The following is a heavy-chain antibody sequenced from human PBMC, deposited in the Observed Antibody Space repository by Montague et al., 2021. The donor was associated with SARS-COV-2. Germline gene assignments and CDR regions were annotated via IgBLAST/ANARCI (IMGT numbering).Heavy chain of an antibody. CDR1: GFTFDNYG. D-gene: IGHD3-10*01. CDR2: INWNSGST. J-gene: IGHJ4*02. CDR3: ARDVEGFVELQVDY. Sequence: SLRLSCAASGFTFDNYGMRWVRQAPGKGLEWVSGINWNSGSTGYADSVKGRFTISRDNAKNSLYLQMNSLRAEDTALYYCARDVEGFVELQVDYWGQGTLVTVSS. V-gene: IGHV3-20*04.